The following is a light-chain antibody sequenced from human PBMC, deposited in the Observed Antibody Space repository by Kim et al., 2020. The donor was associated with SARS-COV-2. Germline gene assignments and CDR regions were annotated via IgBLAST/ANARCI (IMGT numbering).Light chain of an antibody. CDR1: SGHSRNA. J-gene: IGLJ3*02. Sequence: QLVLTQSPSASASLGASVKRTCTLSSGHSRNAIAWHQQQPERGPRYLMKLNSDGSHTKGDGIPDRFSGSSSGAERYLTISSLQSEDEADYYCQTWDTGIDVFGGGTQLTVL. V-gene: IGLV4-69*01. CDR3: QTWDTGIDV. CDR2: LNSDGSH.